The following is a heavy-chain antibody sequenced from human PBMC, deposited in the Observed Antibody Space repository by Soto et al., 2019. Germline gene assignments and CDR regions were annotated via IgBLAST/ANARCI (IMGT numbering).Heavy chain of an antibody. D-gene: IGHD2-15*01. CDR1: GYTFTSYA. CDR2: INAGNGNT. Sequence: ASVKVSCKASGYTFTSYAMHWVRQAPGQRLEWMGWINAGNGNTKYSQKIQVRVTITKDTSATTAYMELSSLRSEDTAVYYCARDLGGWPDYWGQGTLVTVSS. V-gene: IGHV1-3*01. CDR3: ARDLGGWPDY. J-gene: IGHJ4*02.